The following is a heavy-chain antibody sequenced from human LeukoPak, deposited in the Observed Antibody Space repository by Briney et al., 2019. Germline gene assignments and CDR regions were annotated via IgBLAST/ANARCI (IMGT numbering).Heavy chain of an antibody. CDR3: AREGLVEAFDI. CDR2: ISYDGSNK. V-gene: IGHV3-30-3*01. D-gene: IGHD1-26*01. Sequence: GGSLRLSCAASGFTFSNYAMHWVRQAPGKGLEWVAAISYDGSNKYYADSVKGRFTISRDNSKNTLYLQMNSLRAEDTAVYYCAREGLVEAFDIWGQGTMVTVSS. CDR1: GFTFSNYA. J-gene: IGHJ3*02.